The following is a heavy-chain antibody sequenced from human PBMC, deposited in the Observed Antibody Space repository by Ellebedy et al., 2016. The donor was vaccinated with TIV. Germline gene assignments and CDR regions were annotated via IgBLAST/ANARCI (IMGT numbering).Heavy chain of an antibody. J-gene: IGHJ4*02. CDR1: GFTFSSYS. CDR3: AKGSGAYCTGGRCYFFDY. V-gene: IGHV3-23*01. D-gene: IGHD2-15*01. CDR2: ISGSGGIT. Sequence: PGGSLRLSCAASGFTFSSYSMAWVRQAPGKGLERVSSISGSGGITSYADSVKGRLTVSRDNSKNTLDLQMSSLRAEDTAVYYCAKGSGAYCTGGRCYFFDYWGQGTLVTVSS.